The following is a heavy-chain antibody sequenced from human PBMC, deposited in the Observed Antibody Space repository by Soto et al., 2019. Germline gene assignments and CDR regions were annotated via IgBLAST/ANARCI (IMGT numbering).Heavy chain of an antibody. CDR1: GFTFSDYA. CDR3: ARGTDYYPY. J-gene: IGHJ4*02. V-gene: IGHV3-11*01. CDR2: IGHRGSTV. Sequence: QVQLVQSGGALVTPGGSLRLSCAASGFTFSDYAMNWIRQAPGRGLEWISYIGHRGSTVYYAGSVKGRFTISRDNARKSRFLQMNILRVEDTAVYYCARGTDYYPYWGQGSLVTVSS.